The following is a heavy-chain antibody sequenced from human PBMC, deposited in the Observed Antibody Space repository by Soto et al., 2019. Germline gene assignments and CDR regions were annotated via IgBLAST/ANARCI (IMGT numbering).Heavy chain of an antibody. Sequence: SETLSLTCTVSGGSISSGGYYWSWIRQHPGKGLEWIGYIYYSGSTYYNPSLKSRVTISVDTSKNQFSLKLSSVTAADTAVYYCGRTFRDGLLGLDPWGQGTLVTVSS. V-gene: IGHV4-31*03. D-gene: IGHD3-16*01. CDR2: IYYSGST. CDR1: GGSISSGGYY. J-gene: IGHJ5*02. CDR3: GRTFRDGLLGLDP.